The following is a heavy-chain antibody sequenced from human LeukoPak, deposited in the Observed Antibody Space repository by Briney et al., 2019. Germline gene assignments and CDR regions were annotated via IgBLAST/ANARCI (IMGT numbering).Heavy chain of an antibody. Sequence: SETLSLTCTVSGGSISSGTYYWSWIRQPPGKGLEWIGYMSYSGTTNYNRSLKSRVTISVDTSKNEFSLKLRSVTAADTAIYYCARTTISMMGHGWLDPWGQGTLVTVSS. CDR3: ARTTISMMGHGWLDP. D-gene: IGHD3-22*01. V-gene: IGHV4-61*01. CDR1: GGSISSGTYY. J-gene: IGHJ5*02. CDR2: MSYSGTT.